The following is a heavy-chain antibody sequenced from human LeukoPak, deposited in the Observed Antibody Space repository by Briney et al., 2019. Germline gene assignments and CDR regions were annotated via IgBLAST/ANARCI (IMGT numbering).Heavy chain of an antibody. CDR1: GASINSGTYY. D-gene: IGHD3-10*01. V-gene: IGHV4-39*01. CDR3: ARQDPFYYGSGSYGN. Sequence: PSETLSLTCTVSGASINSGTYYWSWIRQPPGKGLEWIGEINHSGSTNYNPSLKSRVTISVDTSKNQFSLKLSSVTAADTAVYYCARQDPFYYGSGSYGNWGQGTLVTVSS. CDR2: INHSGST. J-gene: IGHJ4*02.